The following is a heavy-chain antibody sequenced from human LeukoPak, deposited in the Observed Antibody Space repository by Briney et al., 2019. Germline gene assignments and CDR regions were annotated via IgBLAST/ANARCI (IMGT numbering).Heavy chain of an antibody. CDR1: GFTFSTYW. CDR3: ARPGYTAGYDV. CDR2: MKGDGSEI. V-gene: IGHV3-7*01. J-gene: IGHJ3*01. Sequence: GGSLRLSCAASGFTFSTYWMTWVRQAPGKGLEWVANMKGDGSEIYYVDSVKGRFTISRDNAKNLLYLQMNSLRAEDTAVYYCARPGYTAGYDVWGQGTLVTVSS. D-gene: IGHD3-9*01.